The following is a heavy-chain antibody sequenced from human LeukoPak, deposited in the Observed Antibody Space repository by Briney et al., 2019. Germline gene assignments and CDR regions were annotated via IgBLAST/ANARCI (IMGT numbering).Heavy chain of an antibody. V-gene: IGHV3-30*14. Sequence: TGGPLRLSCAASGFTFSSYAMHWVRQAPGKGLEWVAVMSYDGSNKDYADAVKGRFTISRDTSKNTLYLQMNNLRAEDTAVYYCARDLTSYDYVWDYWGQGTLVTVSS. J-gene: IGHJ4*02. CDR3: ARDLTSYDYVWDY. CDR1: GFTFSSYA. CDR2: MSYDGSNK. D-gene: IGHD3-16*01.